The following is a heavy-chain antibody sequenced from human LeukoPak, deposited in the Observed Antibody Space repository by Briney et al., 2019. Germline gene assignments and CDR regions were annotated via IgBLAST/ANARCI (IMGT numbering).Heavy chain of an antibody. CDR3: ARSSGSYFIYYYYGMDV. J-gene: IGHJ6*02. CDR1: GGSISSYY. Sequence: PSETLSLTCTVSGGSISSYYWSWIRQPSGKGLEWIGYIYYSGSTNYNPSLKSRVTISVDTSKNQFSLKLSSVTAADTAVYYCARSSGSYFIYYYYGMDVWGQGTTVTVSS. V-gene: IGHV4-59*08. D-gene: IGHD1-26*01. CDR2: IYYSGST.